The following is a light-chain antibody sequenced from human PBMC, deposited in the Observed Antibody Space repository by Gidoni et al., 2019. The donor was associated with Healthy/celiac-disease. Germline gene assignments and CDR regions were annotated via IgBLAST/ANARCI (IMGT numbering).Light chain of an antibody. Sequence: DIVMTQSPDSLAVSLGERATINCKSNQSVLYSSNNKNYLAWYQQKPGQPPKLLIYWASTRESGVPDRFSGSGSGTDFTLTISSLQAEDVAVYYCQQYYSTPPITFGQGTRLEIK. J-gene: IGKJ5*01. V-gene: IGKV4-1*01. CDR1: QSVLYSSNNKNY. CDR2: WAS. CDR3: QQYYSTPPIT.